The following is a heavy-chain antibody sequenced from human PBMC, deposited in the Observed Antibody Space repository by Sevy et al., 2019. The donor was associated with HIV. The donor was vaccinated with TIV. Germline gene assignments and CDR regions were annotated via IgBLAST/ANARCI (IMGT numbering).Heavy chain of an antibody. V-gene: IGHV4-59*01. J-gene: IGHJ6*02. CDR3: ARDHRAATTLMRYYYYYGMDV. D-gene: IGHD6-25*01. CDR1: GGSISSYY. Sequence: SENLSLTCTVSGGSISSYYWSCIRQPPGKGLEWIGYIYYSGSTNYNPSLKSRVTISVDTSKNQFSLKLSSVTAADTAVYYCARDHRAATTLMRYYYYYGMDVWGQWTTVTVSS. CDR2: IYYSGST.